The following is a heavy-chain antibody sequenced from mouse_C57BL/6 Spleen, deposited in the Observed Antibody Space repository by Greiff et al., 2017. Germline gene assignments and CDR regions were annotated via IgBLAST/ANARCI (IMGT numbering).Heavy chain of an antibody. CDR2: IYPSDSET. Sequence: QVQLQQPGAELVRPGSSVKLSCKASGYTFTSYWMDWVKQRPGQGLEWIGNIYPSDSETHYNQKFKDKATLTVDKSSSTAYMQLSSLTSEDSAVYYCARWGSSSDYWGQGTTLTVSS. V-gene: IGHV1-61*01. D-gene: IGHD1-1*01. CDR1: GYTFTSYW. J-gene: IGHJ2*01. CDR3: ARWGSSSDY.